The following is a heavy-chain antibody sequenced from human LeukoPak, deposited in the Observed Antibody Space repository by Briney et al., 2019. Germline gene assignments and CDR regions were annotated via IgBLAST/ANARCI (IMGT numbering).Heavy chain of an antibody. CDR3: ARAVRRGYYFDY. CDR2: IYYSGST. J-gene: IGHJ4*02. V-gene: IGHV4-31*03. Sequence: SETLSLTCTVSGGSISSGGYYWSWIRQHPGKGLEWIGYIYYSGSTYYNPSLKSRVTISVDTSKNQFSLKLGSVTAADTAVYYCARAVRRGYYFDYWGQGTLVTVSS. D-gene: IGHD3-10*01. CDR1: GGSISSGGYY.